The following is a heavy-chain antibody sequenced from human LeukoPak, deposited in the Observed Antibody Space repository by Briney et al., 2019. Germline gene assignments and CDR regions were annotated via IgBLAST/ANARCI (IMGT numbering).Heavy chain of an antibody. CDR2: IRFDGNNK. V-gene: IGHV3-30*02. CDR1: GLIFSGYG. J-gene: IGHJ4*02. CDR3: AKDLSAGTLSSLIDY. D-gene: IGHD6-13*01. Sequence: PGGSLRLSCAASGLIFSGYGMHWVRQAPGKGLEWVAFIRFDGNNKYYADSVKGRFTISRDNSKNTLYLQMNSLRPEDTAVYYCAKDLSAGTLSSLIDYWGQGTLVTVSS.